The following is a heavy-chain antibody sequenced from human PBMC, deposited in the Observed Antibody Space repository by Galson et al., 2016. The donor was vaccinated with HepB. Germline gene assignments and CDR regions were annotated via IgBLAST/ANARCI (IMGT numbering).Heavy chain of an antibody. CDR2: ISSSSLYI. V-gene: IGHV3-21*06. CDR3: ARWSRGTGSSLDF. D-gene: IGHD3-10*01. J-gene: IGHJ4*02. CDR1: GFSFSTFT. Sequence: SLRLSCAASGFSFSTFTVNWVRQVPGKGLEWVSSISSSSLYIYYADSLRGRFTVSRDNSKNSLFLQMNSLGAEDTAISYCARWSRGTGSSLDFWGQGTLVTVSS.